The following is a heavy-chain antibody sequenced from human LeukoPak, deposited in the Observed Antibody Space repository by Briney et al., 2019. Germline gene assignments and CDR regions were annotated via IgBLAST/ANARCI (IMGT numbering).Heavy chain of an antibody. V-gene: IGHV4-39*01. CDR3: ARPTFSGYYSGPFDI. CDR2: IYYSGST. D-gene: IGHD3-22*01. J-gene: IGHJ3*02. Sequence: SETLSLTCTVSGGSISSSTYYWGWIRQPPGKGLEWIGSIYYSGSTYYNPSLKSRVTISVDTSKNQFFLKLSSVTAADTAVYFCARPTFSGYYSGPFDIWGQGTIVTVSS. CDR1: GGSISSSTYY.